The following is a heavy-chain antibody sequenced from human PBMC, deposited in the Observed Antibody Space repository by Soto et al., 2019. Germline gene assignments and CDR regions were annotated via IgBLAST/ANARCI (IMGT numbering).Heavy chain of an antibody. V-gene: IGHV6-1*01. CDR1: GDSVSSNSAA. D-gene: IGHD3-22*01. J-gene: IGHJ6*02. CDR3: ARKGRNLYYYDSSGYYHSYYYYGMDV. Sequence: SQTLSLTCAISGDSVSSNSAAWNWIRQSPSRGLEWLGRTYYRSKWYNDYAVSVKSRITINPDTSKNQFSLQLNSVTPEDTAVYYCARKGRNLYYYDSSGYYHSYYYYGMDVWGQGTTVTVSS. CDR2: TYYRSKWYN.